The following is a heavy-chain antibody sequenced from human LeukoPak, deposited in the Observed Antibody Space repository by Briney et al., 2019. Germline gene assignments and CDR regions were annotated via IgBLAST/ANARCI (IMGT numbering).Heavy chain of an antibody. V-gene: IGHV1-2*02. CDR2: INPRSGGT. CDR3: ARGLVVPAAWGDYYGMDV. J-gene: IGHJ6*02. CDR1: GYTFTDYY. Sequence: GASVKVSCKASGYTFTDYYMHWVRQAPGQGLEWMGWINPRSGGTNYAQKFQGRVTMTRDTSISAAYMDLSRLRSDDTAVYYCARGLVVPAAWGDYYGMDVWGQGTTVTVSS. D-gene: IGHD2-2*01.